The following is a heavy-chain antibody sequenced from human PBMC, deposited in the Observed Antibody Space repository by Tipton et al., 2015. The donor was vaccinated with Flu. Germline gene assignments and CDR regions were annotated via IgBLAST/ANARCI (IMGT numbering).Heavy chain of an antibody. CDR1: GGSLSGYY. CDR3: ARGSGSGTFMIFDI. CDR2: IYTSGDT. J-gene: IGHJ4*02. Sequence: GLVKPSETLSLTCTVSGGSLSGYYWSWIRQPAGKGLEWIGRIYTSGDTKYNPSLRGRLTMSVDASKKEFSLKLSSVTAADTAVYYCARGSGSGTFMIFDIWGQGTLVTVSS. D-gene: IGHD3-10*01. V-gene: IGHV4-4*07.